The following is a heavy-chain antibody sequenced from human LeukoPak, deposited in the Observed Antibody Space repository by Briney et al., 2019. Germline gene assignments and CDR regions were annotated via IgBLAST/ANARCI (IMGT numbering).Heavy chain of an antibody. D-gene: IGHD1-20*01. V-gene: IGHV1-69*04. CDR3: ARPPVRYNWNDVDAFDI. Sequence: GASVKVSCKASGGTFSSYAIIWVRQAPGQGLEWMGRIIPILGIANYAQKFQGRVTITADKSTSTAYMELSSLRSEDTAVYYCARPPVRYNWNDVDAFDIWGQGTMVTVSS. CDR2: IIPILGIA. CDR1: GGTFSSYA. J-gene: IGHJ3*02.